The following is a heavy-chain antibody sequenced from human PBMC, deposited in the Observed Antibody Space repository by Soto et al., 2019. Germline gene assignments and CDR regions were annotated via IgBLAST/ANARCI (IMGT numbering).Heavy chain of an antibody. CDR2: INSDGSTT. CDR3: ARVNPGYSDGNY. CDR1: GFTFSSYW. Sequence: EVQLVESGGGLVQPGGSLRLSCAASGFTFSSYWMLWVRQAPGKGLVWVSRINSDGSTTSYADSVKGRFTISRDNAKNTLYLQMNSLRAEDTAVYYCARVNPGYSDGNYWGQGTLVTVSS. V-gene: IGHV3-74*01. J-gene: IGHJ4*02. D-gene: IGHD5-18*01.